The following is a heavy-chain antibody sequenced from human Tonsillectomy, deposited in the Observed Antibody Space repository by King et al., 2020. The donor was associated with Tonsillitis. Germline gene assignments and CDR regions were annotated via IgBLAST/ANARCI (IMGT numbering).Heavy chain of an antibody. J-gene: IGHJ4*02. CDR2: IKPDGSEK. Sequence: VQLVESGGGLVQPGGSLRLSCLVSGFTFSTHWLSWVRQAPGQGLEWVANIKPDGSEKYYVDSVKGRFTISRENAKNSLFLQMHSLRVEDTAVYYCAGDFNWNSGDYWGQGTLVTVSS. CDR1: GFTFSTHW. D-gene: IGHD1/OR15-1a*01. V-gene: IGHV3-7*01. CDR3: AGDFNWNSGDY.